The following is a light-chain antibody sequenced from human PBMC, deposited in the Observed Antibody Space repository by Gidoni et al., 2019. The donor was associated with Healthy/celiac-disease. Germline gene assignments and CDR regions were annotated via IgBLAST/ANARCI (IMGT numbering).Light chain of an antibody. J-gene: IGLJ2*01. CDR3: QAWDSSTHVV. Sequence: SYELTQPPSVSVSPGQTASITCSGDKVGDKYACWYQQKPGQSPVLVIYQDSKRPSGIPERFSGSNAGNTATLTISGTQAMDEADYYCQAWDSSTHVVFGGGTKLTV. V-gene: IGLV3-1*01. CDR2: QDS. CDR1: KVGDKY.